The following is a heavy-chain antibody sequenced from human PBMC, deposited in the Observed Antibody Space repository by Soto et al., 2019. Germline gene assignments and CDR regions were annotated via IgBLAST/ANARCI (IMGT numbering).Heavy chain of an antibody. D-gene: IGHD6-19*01. CDR1: GYTVTSYG. CDR3: ARDRYSSGWYADY. CDR2: ISAYNGNT. Sequence: QVQLVQSGAEVKKPGASVKVSCKASGYTVTSYGISWVRQAPGQWHEWMGWISAYNGNTHYAQKLQGSVTMTPDTSTRTAYMELRSLRSDDTAVDYCARDRYSSGWYADYWGQGTLVTVSS. V-gene: IGHV1-18*01. J-gene: IGHJ4*02.